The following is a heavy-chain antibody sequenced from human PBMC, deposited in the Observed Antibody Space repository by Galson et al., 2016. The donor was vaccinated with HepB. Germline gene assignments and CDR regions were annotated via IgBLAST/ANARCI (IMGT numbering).Heavy chain of an antibody. CDR3: ARESRQGEVGPYDGMNV. Sequence: SVKVSCKASGYRFPSYGISWVRQAPGQGLEWMGWISAYTGNTNYAQRFQGRVTLTTDTSTRTAYMELRSLRSDDTTVYYCARESRQGEVGPYDGMNVWGKGTTVIVSS. D-gene: IGHD3/OR15-3a*01. CDR2: ISAYTGNT. CDR1: GYRFPSYG. J-gene: IGHJ6*04. V-gene: IGHV1-18*01.